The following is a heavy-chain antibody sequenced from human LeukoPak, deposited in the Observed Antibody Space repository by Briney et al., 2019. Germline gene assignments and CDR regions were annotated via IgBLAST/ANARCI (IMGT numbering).Heavy chain of an antibody. V-gene: IGHV3-7*05. D-gene: IGHD3-16*01. J-gene: IGHJ4*02. Sequence: QPGGSLRFSCEASGFTFTTYYMSWVRQAPGKGLEWVANIKEDGSEKNYVDSVRGRFTISRDSAKNSLYLQMSSLRAEDTAVYFCARGGGRHVEYWGQGTLVTVSS. CDR1: GFTFTTYY. CDR3: ARGGGRHVEY. CDR2: IKEDGSEK.